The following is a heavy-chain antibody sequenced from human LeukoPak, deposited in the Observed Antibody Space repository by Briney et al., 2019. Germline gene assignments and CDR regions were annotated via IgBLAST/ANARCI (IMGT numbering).Heavy chain of an antibody. CDR2: ISAYNGDT. V-gene: IGHV1-18*01. CDR1: GYTFTNYG. D-gene: IGHD3-3*01. Sequence: GASVKVSCKASGYTFTNYGITWVRQAPGQGLEWMGWISAYNGDTNYAQRFQGRITMTTDTSTTTAYMELRSLRSDDTAVYYCATLGDVLRLFPLISLDGMDVWGQGTTVTVSS. J-gene: IGHJ6*02. CDR3: ATLGDVLRLFPLISLDGMDV.